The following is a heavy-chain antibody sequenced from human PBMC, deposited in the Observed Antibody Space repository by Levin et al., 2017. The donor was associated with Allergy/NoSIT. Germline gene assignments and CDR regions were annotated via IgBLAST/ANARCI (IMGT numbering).Heavy chain of an antibody. CDR1: GFTFSSYG. D-gene: IGHD2-15*01. V-gene: IGHV3-33*01. CDR2: IWYDGSNK. CDR3: ARDIVVVVAATHYYYYGMDV. Sequence: GGSLRLSCAASGFTFSSYGMHWVRQAPGKGLEWVAVIWYDGSNKYYADSVKGRFTISRDNSKNTLYLQMNSLRAEDTAVYYCARDIVVVVAATHYYYYGMDVWGQGTTVTVSS. J-gene: IGHJ6*02.